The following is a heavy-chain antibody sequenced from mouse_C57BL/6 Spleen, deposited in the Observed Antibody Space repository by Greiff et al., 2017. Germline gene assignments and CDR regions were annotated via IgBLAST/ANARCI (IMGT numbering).Heavy chain of an antibody. Sequence: VQLQQSGPELVKPGASVKISCKASGYTFTDYYMNWVKQSHGKSLEWIGDINPNNGGTSYNQKFKGKATLTVDKSSSTAYMELRSLTSEDSAVYYCAKRRRALYYYAMDYWGQGTSVTVSS. J-gene: IGHJ4*01. CDR1: GYTFTDYY. D-gene: IGHD2-12*01. CDR2: INPNNGGT. CDR3: AKRRRALYYYAMDY. V-gene: IGHV1-26*01.